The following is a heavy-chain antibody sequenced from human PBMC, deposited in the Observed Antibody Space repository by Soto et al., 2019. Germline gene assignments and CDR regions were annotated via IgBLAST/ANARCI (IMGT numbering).Heavy chain of an antibody. J-gene: IGHJ6*02. CDR2: INWNGGST. CDR1: GFTFDDYG. V-gene: IGHV3-20*04. Sequence: GGSLRLSCAASGFTFDDYGMSWVRQAPGKGLEWVSGINWNGGSTGYADSVKGRITISRDNAKNSLYLQMNSLRAEDTALYYCATDGDTAMVNGMDVWGQGTTVTVSS. CDR3: ATDGDTAMVNGMDV. D-gene: IGHD5-18*01.